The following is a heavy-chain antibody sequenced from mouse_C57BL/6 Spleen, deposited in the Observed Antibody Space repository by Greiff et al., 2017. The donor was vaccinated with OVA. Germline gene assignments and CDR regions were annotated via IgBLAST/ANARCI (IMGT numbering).Heavy chain of an antibody. V-gene: IGHV1-80*01. D-gene: IGHD4-1*01. Sequence: QVQLQQSGAELVKPGASVKISCKASGFAFSSYWMNWVKQRPGKGLEWIGQIYPGDGDTNYNGKFKGKATLTADKSSSTAYMQLSSLTSEDSAVYFCARLGISWYFDVWGTGTTVTVSS. CDR1: GFAFSSYW. J-gene: IGHJ1*03. CDR2: IYPGDGDT. CDR3: ARLGISWYFDV.